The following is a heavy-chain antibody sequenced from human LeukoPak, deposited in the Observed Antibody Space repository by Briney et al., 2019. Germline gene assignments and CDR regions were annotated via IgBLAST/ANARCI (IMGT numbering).Heavy chain of an antibody. CDR2: ISAYNGNT. CDR1: GYTFTSYG. CDR3: ARRLIAVAGEDDLDY. Sequence: ASVKVSCKASGYTFTSYGISWVRQAPGQGLEWMGWISAYNGNTNYAQKFQGRVTVTTDTSTSTAYMELRSLRSDDTAVYYCARRLIAVAGEDDLDYWGQGTLVTVSS. J-gene: IGHJ4*02. V-gene: IGHV1-18*01. D-gene: IGHD6-19*01.